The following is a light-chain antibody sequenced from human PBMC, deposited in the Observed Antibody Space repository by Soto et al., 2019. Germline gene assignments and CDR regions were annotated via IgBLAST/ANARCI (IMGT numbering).Light chain of an antibody. V-gene: IGKV4-1*01. J-gene: IGKJ2*01. CDR1: QSLLYSSNNKNY. CDR2: WAS. Sequence: DIVMTQSPDSLAVSLGERATINCKSSQSLLYSSNNKNYLAWYQQKPGQPPRLLITWASTRESGVPDRFSGSGSGTDFTLTISSLQAEDVAVYYCQHYYSKPYTFGQGTKLEIE. CDR3: QHYYSKPYT.